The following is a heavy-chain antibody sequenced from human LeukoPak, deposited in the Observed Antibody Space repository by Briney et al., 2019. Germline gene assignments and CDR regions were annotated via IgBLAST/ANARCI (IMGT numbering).Heavy chain of an antibody. D-gene: IGHD7-27*01. J-gene: IGHJ4*02. V-gene: IGHV3-53*01. CDR2: IYSGGST. Sequence: GGSLRLSCAASGFTVSSNHMSWVRQAPGKGLEWVSVIYSGGSTYYADSVKGRFTISRDNSKNTLYLQMNSLRAEDTAVYYCARDFTGDATFDYWGQGTLVTVSS. CDR3: ARDFTGDATFDY. CDR1: GFTVSSNH.